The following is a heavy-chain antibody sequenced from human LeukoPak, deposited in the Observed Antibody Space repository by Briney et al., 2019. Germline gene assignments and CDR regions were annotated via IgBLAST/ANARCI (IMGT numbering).Heavy chain of an antibody. J-gene: IGHJ4*02. CDR2: IDYNGNT. CDR3: ARGYRISEIRFFEWLLDY. Sequence: SETLSLTCDVSGDSISSHPWSWIRQPPGKGLDYIGFIDYNGNTNYNPSLKSRVTISLDIFKNQFSLNLSSVTAADTAVYYCARGYRISEIRFFEWLLDYWGQGYLVTVSS. D-gene: IGHD3-3*01. V-gene: IGHV4-59*11. CDR1: GDSISSHP.